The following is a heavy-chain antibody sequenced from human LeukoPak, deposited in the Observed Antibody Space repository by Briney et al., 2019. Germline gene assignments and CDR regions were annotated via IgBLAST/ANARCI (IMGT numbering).Heavy chain of an antibody. CDR3: ARERGGYGGYVGPFDY. V-gene: IGHV3-7*03. CDR2: INQYGSGK. Sequence: GGSLRLSCAASGFTFSSYWMSWVRQAPGKGLEWVANINQYGSGKYFVDSVKGRFTISRDNAENSLYLQMKSLRVEDTAVYYCARERGGYGGYVGPFDYWGQGTLVTVSS. J-gene: IGHJ4*02. D-gene: IGHD5-12*01. CDR1: GFTFSSYW.